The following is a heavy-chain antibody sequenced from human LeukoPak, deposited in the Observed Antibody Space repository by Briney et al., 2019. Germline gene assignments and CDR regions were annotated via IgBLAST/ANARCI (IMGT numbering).Heavy chain of an antibody. CDR1: GFTFSTFH. D-gene: IGHD5-24*01. CDR2: INYHSQPT. V-gene: IGHV3-48*04. Sequence: PGGSLRLSCTASGFTFSTFHMHWVRQAPGKGLEWVSYINYHSQPTYYADSVKGRFTISRDNSKNTLYLQMNSLRAEDTAVYYCGRVGDGYNDNYWGQGTLVTVSS. J-gene: IGHJ4*02. CDR3: GRVGDGYNDNY.